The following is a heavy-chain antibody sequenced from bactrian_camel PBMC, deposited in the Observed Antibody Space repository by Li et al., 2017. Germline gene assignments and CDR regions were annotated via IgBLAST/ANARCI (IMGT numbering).Heavy chain of an antibody. CDR1: GYSYSTYC. V-gene: IGHV3S26*01. J-gene: IGHJ4*01. CDR3: AAATTSGGPVAYGPWVEAY. CDR2: IDKLDSRR. Sequence: HVQLVESGGGSVQVGGSLNLSCVASPGYSYSTYCMAWFRQVPGKEREGVAFIDKLDSRRGYADSVKGRFTISRDNAKNTLYLQMNSLKPDDTAVYYCAAATTSGGPVAYGPWVEAYWGQGTQVTVS. D-gene: IGHD4*01.